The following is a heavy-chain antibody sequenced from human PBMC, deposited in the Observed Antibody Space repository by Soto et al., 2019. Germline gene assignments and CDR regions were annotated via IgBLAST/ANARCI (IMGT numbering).Heavy chain of an antibody. CDR1: GGSISSYY. Sequence: SETLSLTCTVSGGSISSYYWSWIRQPPGKGLEWIGYIYYSGSTNYNPSLKSRVTITVDTSKNQFSLKLSSVTAADTAVYYCAVLDSSGYSVDYWGQGTLVTVSS. CDR2: IYYSGST. V-gene: IGHV4-59*01. J-gene: IGHJ4*02. D-gene: IGHD3-22*01. CDR3: AVLDSSGYSVDY.